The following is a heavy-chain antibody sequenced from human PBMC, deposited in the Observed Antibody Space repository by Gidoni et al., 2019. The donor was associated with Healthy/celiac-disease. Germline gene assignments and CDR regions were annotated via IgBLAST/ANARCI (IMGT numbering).Heavy chain of an antibody. D-gene: IGHD4-17*01. CDR1: GTHVRTSR. V-gene: IGHV3-7*01. CDR2: IMQDGSEK. CDR3: AGDEGYGELYYYCYGLDV. J-gene: IGHJ6*02. Sequence: EVQLVAAGGGLDQPGGALTLARAAAGTHVRTSRRSGVRQAPGKGLEWVANIMQDGSEKYYVDSVEGRFTISRDNAKNSLYLQMNGLRARDTAVYYCAGDEGYGELYYYCYGLDVWGQGTTVTVSS.